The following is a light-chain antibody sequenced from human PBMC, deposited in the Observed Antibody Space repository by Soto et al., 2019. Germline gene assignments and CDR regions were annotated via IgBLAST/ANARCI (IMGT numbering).Light chain of an antibody. CDR1: QSVSSY. V-gene: IGKV3-11*01. Sequence: EIVLTQSPATLSLSPGERATLSCRASQSVSSYLDWYQQKPGQAPRLLIYDASNRATGTPARFSDSGSGTDFALTMSSLEPEDFAVYYCQQRTNWPPWTFGQGTKVEIK. CDR3: QQRTNWPPWT. J-gene: IGKJ1*01. CDR2: DAS.